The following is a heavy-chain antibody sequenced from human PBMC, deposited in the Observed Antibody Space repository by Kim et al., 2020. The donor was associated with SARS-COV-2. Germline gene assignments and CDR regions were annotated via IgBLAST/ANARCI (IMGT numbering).Heavy chain of an antibody. CDR1: GFTFSSYA. CDR2: ISGSGGST. V-gene: IGHV3-23*01. Sequence: GGSLRLSCAASGFTFSSYAMSWVRQAPGKGLEWVSAISGSGGSTYYADSVKGRFTISRDNSKNPLYLQMNSLRAEDTAVDYCAKGPDSSSWYFFDYWGQGTLVTVSS. J-gene: IGHJ4*02. D-gene: IGHD6-13*01. CDR3: AKGPDSSSWYFFDY.